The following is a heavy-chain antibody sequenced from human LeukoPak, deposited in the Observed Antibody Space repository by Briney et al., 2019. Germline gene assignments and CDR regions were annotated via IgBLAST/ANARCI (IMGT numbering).Heavy chain of an antibody. V-gene: IGHV4-59*01. Sequence: PSETLSPTCTVSGGSISSYYWSWIRQPPGKGLEWIGYIYYSGSTNYNPSLKSRVTISVDTSKNQFSLKLSSVTAADTAVYYCARTTALGYCSSTSCFAFDPWGQGTLVTVSS. CDR2: IYYSGST. D-gene: IGHD2-2*01. CDR1: GGSISSYY. CDR3: ARTTALGYCSSTSCFAFDP. J-gene: IGHJ5*02.